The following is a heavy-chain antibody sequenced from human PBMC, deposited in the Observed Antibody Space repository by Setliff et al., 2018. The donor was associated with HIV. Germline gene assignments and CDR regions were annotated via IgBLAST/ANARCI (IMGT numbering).Heavy chain of an antibody. J-gene: IGHJ6*03. CDR1: GYTFTGYY. V-gene: IGHV1-2*06. D-gene: IGHD1-1*01. CDR2: INPYSGDT. CDR3: ARGGTTVNYYHYYMDV. Sequence: ASVKVSCKASGYTFTGYYMHWVRQAPGQGLEWMGRINPYSGDTNYAQKFQGRVTMTRDTSITTAYMELSRLRSDDTAVYYCARGGTTVNYYHYYMDVWGKGTTVTVSS.